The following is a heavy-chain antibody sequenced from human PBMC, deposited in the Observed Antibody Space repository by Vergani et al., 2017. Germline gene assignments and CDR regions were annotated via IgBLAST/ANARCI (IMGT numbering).Heavy chain of an antibody. CDR3: AREKWPYYFDY. CDR1: GFTFSSYG. D-gene: IGHD5-12*01. V-gene: IGHV3-33*01. J-gene: IGHJ4*02. Sequence: VQLVESGGGLVQPGRSLRLSCTASGFTFSSYGMHWVRQAPGKGLEWVAVIWYDGSNKYYADSVKGRFTISRDNSKNTLYLQMNSLRAEDTAVYYCAREKWPYYFDYWGQGTLVTVSS. CDR2: IWYDGSNK.